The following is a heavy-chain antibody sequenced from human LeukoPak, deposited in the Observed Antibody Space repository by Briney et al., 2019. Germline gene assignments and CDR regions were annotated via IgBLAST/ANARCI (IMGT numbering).Heavy chain of an antibody. CDR2: ISGSGGST. Sequence: GGSLRLSCAASGLTFSSYAMSWVRQAPGKGLEWVSAISGSGGSTYYADSVKGRFTISRDNSKNTLYLQMNSLRAEDTAVYYCAKATAPGGYGWDYWGQGTLVTVSS. D-gene: IGHD5-12*01. V-gene: IGHV3-23*01. CDR1: GLTFSSYA. J-gene: IGHJ4*02. CDR3: AKATAPGGYGWDY.